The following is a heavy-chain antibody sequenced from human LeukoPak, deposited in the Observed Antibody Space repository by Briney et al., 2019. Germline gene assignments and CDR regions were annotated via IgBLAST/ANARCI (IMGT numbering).Heavy chain of an antibody. CDR2: ISAYNGNT. J-gene: IGHJ3*02. D-gene: IGHD6-19*01. CDR3: ARDEIRAVAGTDAFDI. V-gene: IGHV1-18*01. Sequence: GASVKVSCKASGYTFTSYGMSWVRQAPGQGLEWMGWISAYNGNTNYAQKLQGRVTMTTDTSTSTAYMELRSLRSDDTAVYYCARDEIRAVAGTDAFDIWGQGTMVTVSS. CDR1: GYTFTSYG.